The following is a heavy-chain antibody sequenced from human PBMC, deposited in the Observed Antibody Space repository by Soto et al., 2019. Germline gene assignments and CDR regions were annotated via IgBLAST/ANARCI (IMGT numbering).Heavy chain of an antibody. V-gene: IGHV3-30-3*01. CDR2: ISYDGSNK. CDR1: GFTFSSYA. J-gene: IGHJ6*02. Sequence: GGSLRLSCAASGFTFSSYAMHWVRQAPGKGLEWVAVISYDGSNKYYADSVKGRFTISRDNSKNTLYLQMNSLRAEDTAVYYCARDGAWDIVVVPAQELYYYYYYGMDVWGQGTTVTVSS. D-gene: IGHD2-2*01. CDR3: ARDGAWDIVVVPAQELYYYYYYGMDV.